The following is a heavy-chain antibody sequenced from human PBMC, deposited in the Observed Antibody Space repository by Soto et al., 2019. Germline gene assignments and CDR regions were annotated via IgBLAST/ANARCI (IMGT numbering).Heavy chain of an antibody. CDR1: GGSISSSSYY. D-gene: IGHD3-22*01. Sequence: LSLTCTVSGGSISSSSYYWGWIRQPPGKGLEWIGSIYYSGSTYYNPSLKSRVTISVDTSKNQFSLKLSSVTAADTAVYYCARHFVPYDSSGYYPFDYWGQGTLVTVSS. V-gene: IGHV4-39*01. CDR2: IYYSGST. CDR3: ARHFVPYDSSGYYPFDY. J-gene: IGHJ4*02.